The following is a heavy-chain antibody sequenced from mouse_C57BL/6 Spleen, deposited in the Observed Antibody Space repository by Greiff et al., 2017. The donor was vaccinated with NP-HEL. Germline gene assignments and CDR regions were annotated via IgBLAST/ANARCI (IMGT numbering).Heavy chain of an antibody. J-gene: IGHJ1*03. CDR1: GYTFTDYE. V-gene: IGHV1-15*01. CDR2: IDPETGGT. Sequence: QVQLQQPGAELVRPGASVTLSCKASGYTFTDYEMHWVKQTPVHGLEWIGAIDPETGGTAYNQKFKGKAILTADKSSSTAYMELRSLTSEDSAVYYCTRGVLHWYFDVWGTGTTVTVSS. CDR3: TRGVLHWYFDV.